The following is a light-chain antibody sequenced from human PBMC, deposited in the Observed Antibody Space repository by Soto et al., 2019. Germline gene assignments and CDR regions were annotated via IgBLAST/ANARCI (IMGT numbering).Light chain of an antibody. CDR2: DND. Sequence: QSVLTQAPSVSAAPGQNVTISCSGSSVNIGNNYVSWYHPFPGTAPKLLIFDNDRRPSGIPDRFSASKSGSSATLGITGLQAGDEADYFCGVWDGSLSAGVFGGGPKVTVL. CDR3: GVWDGSLSAGV. J-gene: IGLJ2*01. CDR1: SVNIGNNY. V-gene: IGLV1-51*01.